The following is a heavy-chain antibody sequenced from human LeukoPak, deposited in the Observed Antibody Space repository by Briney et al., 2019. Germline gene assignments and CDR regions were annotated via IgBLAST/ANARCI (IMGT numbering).Heavy chain of an antibody. V-gene: IGHV3-21*01. CDR2: ISTSSSYI. CDR1: GFTFSTYN. D-gene: IGHD3-22*01. Sequence: GGSLRLSCAASGFTFSTYNMNWVRQAPGKGLEWVSCISTSSSYIYYSDSVKGRFTISRDNAKNSLYLQMNSLRAEDTAVYYCARVSSGYTTYYFDYWGQGTLVTVSS. J-gene: IGHJ4*02. CDR3: ARVSSGYTTYYFDY.